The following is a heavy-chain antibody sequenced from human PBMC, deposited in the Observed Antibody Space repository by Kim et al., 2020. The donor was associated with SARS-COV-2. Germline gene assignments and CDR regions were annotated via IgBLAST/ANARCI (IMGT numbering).Heavy chain of an antibody. Sequence: GGSLRLSCVSSGFTFSTHGMYWVRQGPAKGLEWVAYIWYDGSNEDSGDSVRGRFTISRDNSKRTVYVEMNSLRVDDTAVYYCAKGVVAAGYCGLDVWGQGTAVIVS. D-gene: IGHD6-13*01. V-gene: IGHV3-30*02. J-gene: IGHJ6*02. CDR3: AKGVVAAGYCGLDV. CDR2: IWYDGSNE. CDR1: GFTFSTHG.